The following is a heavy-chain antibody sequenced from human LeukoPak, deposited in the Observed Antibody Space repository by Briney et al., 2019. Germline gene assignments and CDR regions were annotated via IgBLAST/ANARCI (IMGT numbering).Heavy chain of an antibody. CDR3: ARGARGYGYNLQYYFDY. V-gene: IGHV4-34*01. J-gene: IGHJ4*02. D-gene: IGHD5-24*01. CDR1: GGSFSGYY. CDR2: INHSGST. Sequence: SETLSLTCAVYGGSFSGYYWSWIRQPPGKGLEWIGEINHSGSTNYNPSLKSRVTISVDTSKNQFSLKLSSVTAADTAVYYCARGARGYGYNLQYYFDYWGQGTLVTVSS.